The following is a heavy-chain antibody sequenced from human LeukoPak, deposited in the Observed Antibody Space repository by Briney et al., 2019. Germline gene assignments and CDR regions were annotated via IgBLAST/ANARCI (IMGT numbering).Heavy chain of an antibody. Sequence: ASVKVSCKASGGTFSSYAISWVRQAPGQGLEWMGRIIPIFGIANYAQKFPGRVTITADKSTSTAYMELSSLRSEDTAVYYCASGGGYYDSSGSLLNNWFDPWGQGTLVTVSS. J-gene: IGHJ5*02. CDR2: IIPIFGIA. CDR1: GGTFSSYA. V-gene: IGHV1-69*04. D-gene: IGHD3-22*01. CDR3: ASGGGYYDSSGSLLNNWFDP.